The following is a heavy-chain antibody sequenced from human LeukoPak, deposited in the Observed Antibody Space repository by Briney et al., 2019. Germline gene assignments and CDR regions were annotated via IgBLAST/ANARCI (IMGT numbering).Heavy chain of an antibody. V-gene: IGHV3-30*18. Sequence: GGSLRLSCAASGFTFSNYWMSWVRQAPGKGLEWVALFSADGINIYYADSVKGRFTISRDNSKNMLYLQMNSLRAEDTAVYYCAKAAVYSVNWTPFDDWGLGTFVTVSS. CDR2: FSADGINI. CDR3: AKAAVYSVNWTPFDD. CDR1: GFTFSNYW. D-gene: IGHD1-1*01. J-gene: IGHJ4*02.